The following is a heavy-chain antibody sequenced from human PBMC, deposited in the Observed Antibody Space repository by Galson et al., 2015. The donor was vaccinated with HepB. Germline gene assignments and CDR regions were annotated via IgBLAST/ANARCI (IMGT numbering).Heavy chain of an antibody. D-gene: IGHD6-13*01. V-gene: IGHV5-10-1*01. Sequence: QSGAEVKKPGESLRISCKGSGYSFTSYWISWVRQMPGKGLEWVGRIDPSDSYTNYSPSFQGHVTISVDKSISTAYLQWSSLKASDTAMYYCASHSSRPYYFDYWGQGTLVTVSS. CDR2: IDPSDSYT. J-gene: IGHJ4*02. CDR3: ASHSSRPYYFDY. CDR1: GYSFTSYW.